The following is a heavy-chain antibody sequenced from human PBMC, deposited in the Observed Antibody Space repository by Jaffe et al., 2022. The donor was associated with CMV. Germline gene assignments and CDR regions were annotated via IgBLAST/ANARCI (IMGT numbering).Heavy chain of an antibody. CDR1: GFTFSSYW. Sequence: EVQLVESGGGLVQPGGSLRLSCAASGFTFSSYWMSWVRQAPGKGLEWVANIKQDGSEKYYVDSVKGRFTISRDNAKNSLYLQMNSLRAEDTAVYYCARDRVPAANTDAFDIWGQGTMVTVSS. V-gene: IGHV3-7*03. D-gene: IGHD2-2*01. CDR3: ARDRVPAANTDAFDI. J-gene: IGHJ3*02. CDR2: IKQDGSEK.